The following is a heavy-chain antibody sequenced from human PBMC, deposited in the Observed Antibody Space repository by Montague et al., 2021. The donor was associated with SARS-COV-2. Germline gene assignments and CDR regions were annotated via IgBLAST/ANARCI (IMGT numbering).Heavy chain of an antibody. J-gene: IGHJ6*02. V-gene: IGHV4-31*03. CDR3: AREKRHYCSSTSCYDNYYCDFDIDV. CDR1: GGSISSAGYY. D-gene: IGHD2-2*01. CDR2: IYYSGST. Sequence: TLSLTCTVSGGSISSAGYYWSWIRQPPGKGLEWIGYIYYSGSTYYNPSLKSRVTISVDTSKNQFSLKLSSVTAADTAVYYCAREKRHYCSSTSCYDNYYCDFDIDVWGQGTTVTVSS.